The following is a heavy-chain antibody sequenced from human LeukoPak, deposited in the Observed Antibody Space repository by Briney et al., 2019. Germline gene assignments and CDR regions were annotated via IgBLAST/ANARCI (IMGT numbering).Heavy chain of an antibody. CDR3: ARVLWLYSSSWILGRLDI. J-gene: IGHJ3*02. CDR1: GFTFSSYW. Sequence: GGSLRLSCAASGFTFSSYWMSWVRQAPGKGLEWVANIKQDGSEKYYVDSVKGRFTISRDNAKNSLYLQMNSLRAEDTAVYYCARVLWLYSSSWILGRLDIWGQGTMVTVSP. CDR2: IKQDGSEK. V-gene: IGHV3-7*01. D-gene: IGHD6-13*01.